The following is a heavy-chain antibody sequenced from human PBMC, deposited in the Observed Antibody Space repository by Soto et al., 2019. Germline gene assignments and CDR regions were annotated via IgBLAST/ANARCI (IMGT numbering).Heavy chain of an antibody. J-gene: IGHJ6*02. D-gene: IGHD6-19*01. CDR1: GGSISSSNW. CDR3: ARRGSSGWIYYYYGMDV. Sequence: SETLSLTCAVSGGSISSSNWWSWVRQPPGKGLEWIGEIYHSGSTNYNPSLKSRVTISVDKSKNQFSLKLSSVTAADTAVYYCARRGSSGWIYYYYGMDVRAQRTTVTVSS. V-gene: IGHV4-4*02. CDR2: IYHSGST.